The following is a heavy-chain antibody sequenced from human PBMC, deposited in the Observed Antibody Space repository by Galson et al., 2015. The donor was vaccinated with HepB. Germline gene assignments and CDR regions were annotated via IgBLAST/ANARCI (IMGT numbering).Heavy chain of an antibody. CDR3: ARGGYSSGWWVPY. J-gene: IGHJ4*02. D-gene: IGHD6-19*01. Sequence: SLRLSCAASGFTFSSYGMHWVRQAPGKGLEGVAVISYDGSNKYYADSVKGRFTISRDNSKNTLYLQMNSLRAEDTAVYYCARGGYSSGWWVPYWGQGTLVTVSS. V-gene: IGHV3-30*03. CDR1: GFTFSSYG. CDR2: ISYDGSNK.